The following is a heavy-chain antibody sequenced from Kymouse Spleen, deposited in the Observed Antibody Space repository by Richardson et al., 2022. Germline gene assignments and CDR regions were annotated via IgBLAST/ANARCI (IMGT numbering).Heavy chain of an antibody. Sequence: EVQLVESGGGLVQPGGSLKLSCAASGFTFSGSAMHWVRQASGKGLEWVGRIRSKANSYATAYAASVKGRFTISRDDSKNTAYLQMNSLKTEDTAVYYCTYSSGVPYYYYGMDVWGQGTTVTVSS. D-gene: IGHD6-19*01. CDR1: GFTFSGSA. CDR3: TYSSGVPYYYYGMDV. CDR2: IRSKANSYAT. V-gene: IGHV3-73*02. J-gene: IGHJ6*02.